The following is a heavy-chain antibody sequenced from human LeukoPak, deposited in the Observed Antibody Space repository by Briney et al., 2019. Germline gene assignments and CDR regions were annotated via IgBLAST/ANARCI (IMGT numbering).Heavy chain of an antibody. D-gene: IGHD4-17*01. CDR3: ASLYGDYVASDY. CDR1: GYSFIVYY. CDR2: INPNSGGT. Sequence: GASVKVSCKASGYSFIVYYMHWVRQAPGQGLEWMGWINPNSGGTNYAQKFLGRVTMTRDTSISTAYMELSRLRSDDTAVYYCASLYGDYVASDYWGQGTLVTVSS. V-gene: IGHV1-2*02. J-gene: IGHJ4*02.